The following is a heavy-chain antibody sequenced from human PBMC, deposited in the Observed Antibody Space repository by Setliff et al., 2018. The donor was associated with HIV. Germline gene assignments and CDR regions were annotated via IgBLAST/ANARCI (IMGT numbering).Heavy chain of an antibody. Sequence: PSETLSLTCTVSGASISNSGYYWTWIRQRPGKGLEWLGDVSSSGDPYYNPPLKSRVVMSVDTSRNQFSLKLTSVTVADTAIYYCARDRGPILSWFDPWGQGALVTVPQ. V-gene: IGHV4-31*02. CDR3: ARDRGPILSWFDP. CDR2: VSSSGDP. J-gene: IGHJ5*02. CDR1: GASISNSGYY.